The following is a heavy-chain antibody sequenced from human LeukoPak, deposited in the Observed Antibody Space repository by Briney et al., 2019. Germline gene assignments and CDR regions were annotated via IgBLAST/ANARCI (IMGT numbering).Heavy chain of an antibody. V-gene: IGHV3-23*01. Sequence: PGGSLRLSCAASGFTFSSYAMSWVRQAPGKGLEWVSAISGSGSTIYYADSVKGRFTISRDNAKKSLYLQMNGVRAEDTAVYYCVRDPEYASSSGDFDYWGQGTLVTVSS. CDR2: ISGSGSTI. J-gene: IGHJ4*02. CDR3: VRDPEYASSSGDFDY. D-gene: IGHD6-6*01. CDR1: GFTFSSYA.